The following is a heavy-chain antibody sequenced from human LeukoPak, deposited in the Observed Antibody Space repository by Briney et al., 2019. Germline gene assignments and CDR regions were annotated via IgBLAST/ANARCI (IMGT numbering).Heavy chain of an antibody. Sequence: SETLSLTCAVYGGSFSGYYWSWIRQPPGKGLEWIGYIYYSGSTNYNPSLKSRVTISVDTSKNQFSLKLSSVTAADTAVYYCARPRYCSSTSCSSFGYWGQGTLVTVSS. J-gene: IGHJ4*02. CDR3: ARPRYCSSTSCSSFGY. D-gene: IGHD2-2*01. CDR2: IYYSGST. CDR1: GGSFSGYY. V-gene: IGHV4-59*01.